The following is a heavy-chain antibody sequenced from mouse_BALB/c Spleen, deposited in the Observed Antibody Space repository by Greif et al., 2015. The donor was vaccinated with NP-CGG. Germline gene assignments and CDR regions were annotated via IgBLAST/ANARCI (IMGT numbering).Heavy chain of an antibody. CDR3: ARRGNYGY. J-gene: IGHJ2*01. V-gene: IGHV1-7*01. CDR1: GYTFTSYW. CDR2: INPSTGYT. D-gene: IGHD2-1*01. Sequence: VQGVESGAELAKPGASVKMSCKASGYTFTSYWMHWVKQRPGQGLEWIGYINPSTGYTEYNQKFKDKATLTADKSSSTAYMQLSSLTSEDSAVYYCARRGNYGYWGQGTTLTVSS.